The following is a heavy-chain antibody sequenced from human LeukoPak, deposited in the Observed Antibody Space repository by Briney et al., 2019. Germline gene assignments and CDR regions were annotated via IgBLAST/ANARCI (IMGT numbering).Heavy chain of an antibody. V-gene: IGHV4-59*08. J-gene: IGHJ4*02. CDR2: IYYSGST. D-gene: IGHD2-15*01. CDR3: ARHSETCSGGSCFLNYFDY. CDR1: GGSISSYY. Sequence: SETLSLTCTVSGGSISSYYWSWIRQPPGKGLEWIGYIYYSGSTNYNPSLKSRLTISVDTTKNHFSLRLTSVTAADTAVYYCARHSETCSGGSCFLNYFDYWGQGTLVTVSS.